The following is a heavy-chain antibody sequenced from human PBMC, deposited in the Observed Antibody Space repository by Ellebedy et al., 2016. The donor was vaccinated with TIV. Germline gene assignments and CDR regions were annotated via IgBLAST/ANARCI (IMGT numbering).Heavy chain of an antibody. Sequence: GGSLRLSCAASGFTFTRYWMSWVRQAPGKGLEWVANINQDGSEKYYVDSVKGRFTISRDNARDSVDLQMNSLRDEDTAVYYFARDYMSLVRGVIGYWGQGTLVTVSS. CDR2: INQDGSEK. CDR3: ARDYMSLVRGVIGY. CDR1: GFTFTRYW. V-gene: IGHV3-7*01. D-gene: IGHD3-10*01. J-gene: IGHJ4*02.